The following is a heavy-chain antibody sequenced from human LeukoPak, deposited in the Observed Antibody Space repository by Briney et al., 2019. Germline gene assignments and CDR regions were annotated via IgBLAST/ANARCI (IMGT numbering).Heavy chain of an antibody. J-gene: IGHJ4*02. CDR3: ARGLGGQQLVNFDY. V-gene: IGHV1-2*02. Sequence: GASVKVSCKASGYTFTDYYIHWVRQAPGQGLEWMGWINPNSGGTNYAQKFQGRVTMTRDTSISTAYMELSRLRSDDTAVYYCARGLGGQQLVNFDYWGQGTLVTVSS. CDR2: INPNSGGT. D-gene: IGHD6-13*01. CDR1: GYTFTDYY.